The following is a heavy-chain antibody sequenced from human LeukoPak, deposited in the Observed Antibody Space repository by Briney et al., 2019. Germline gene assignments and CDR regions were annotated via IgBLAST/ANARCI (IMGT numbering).Heavy chain of an antibody. CDR1: GGSISSYY. D-gene: IGHD5-24*01. Sequence: PPETLSLTCTVSGGSISSYYWSWIRQPPGKGLEWIGYIYYSGSTNYNPSLKSRVTISVDTSKNQFSLKLSSVTAADTAVYYCARVGRYGYNLEYFDYWGQGTLVTVSS. CDR2: IYYSGST. V-gene: IGHV4-59*01. CDR3: ARVGRYGYNLEYFDY. J-gene: IGHJ4*02.